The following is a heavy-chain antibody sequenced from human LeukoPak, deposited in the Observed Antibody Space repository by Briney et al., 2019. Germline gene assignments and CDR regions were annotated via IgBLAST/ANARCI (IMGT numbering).Heavy chain of an antibody. Sequence: GGSLRLSCAVSGLTLNSNAMCWVRQAPGKGLEWVSGISRMGFTTYYADSVEGRFTISRDTSKNTLYLEMNTLRPEDTAVYYCAKEEVPNDYWGQGTLVTVSS. CDR2: ISRMGFTT. D-gene: IGHD2-2*01. V-gene: IGHV3-23*01. CDR3: AKEEVPNDY. J-gene: IGHJ4*02. CDR1: GLTLNSNA.